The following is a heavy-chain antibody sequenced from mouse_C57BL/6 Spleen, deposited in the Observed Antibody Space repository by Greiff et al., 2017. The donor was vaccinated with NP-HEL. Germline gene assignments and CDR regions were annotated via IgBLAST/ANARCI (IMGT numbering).Heavy chain of an antibody. CDR2: IYPRSGNT. V-gene: IGHV1-81*01. CDR1: GYTFTSYG. D-gene: IGHD1-1*01. Sequence: QVQLQQSGAELARPGASVKLSCKASGYTFTSYGISWVKQRTGQGLEWIGEIYPRSGNTYYNEKFKGKATLTADKSSSTAYMELRSLTSEASAVYFCASHYYGSSEDFDYWGQGTTLTVSS. CDR3: ASHYYGSSEDFDY. J-gene: IGHJ2*01.